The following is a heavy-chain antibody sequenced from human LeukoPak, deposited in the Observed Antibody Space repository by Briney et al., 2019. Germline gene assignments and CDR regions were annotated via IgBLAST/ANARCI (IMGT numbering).Heavy chain of an antibody. V-gene: IGHV4-39*01. CDR2: IYYSGST. Sequence: PSETLSLTCTDSGGSISSSSYYWGWIRQPPGKGLEWIGSIYYSGSTYYNPSLKSRVTISVDTSKNQFSLKLSSVTAADTAVYYCARLIRPYYDFWSGLFDPWGQGTLVTVSS. J-gene: IGHJ5*02. D-gene: IGHD3-3*01. CDR1: GGSISSSSYY. CDR3: ARLIRPYYDFWSGLFDP.